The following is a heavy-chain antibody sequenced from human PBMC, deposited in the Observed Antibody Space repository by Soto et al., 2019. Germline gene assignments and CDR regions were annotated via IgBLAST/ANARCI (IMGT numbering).Heavy chain of an antibody. Sequence: QVQVVESGGGVVQPGRSLILSCAASGFTFSRYAIHWVRQAPGKGLEWVAVISRDGTNKYYVYSVKGRFTISRDNSRNKLYLQMNSLGHEDAAVYYCARSRSGAVADSFDFWGQGTLVTVSS. V-gene: IGHV3-30*04. J-gene: IGHJ4*02. CDR3: ARSRSGAVADSFDF. CDR1: GFTFSRYA. CDR2: ISRDGTNK. D-gene: IGHD3-10*01.